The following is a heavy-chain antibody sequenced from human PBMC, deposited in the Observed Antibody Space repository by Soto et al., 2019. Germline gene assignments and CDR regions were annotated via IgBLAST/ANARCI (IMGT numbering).Heavy chain of an antibody. CDR1: GGTISSSSYY. CDR3: ARHGGMYCSSTSCYAGDYYYYYMDV. CDR2: IYYSGST. D-gene: IGHD2-2*01. V-gene: IGHV4-39*01. J-gene: IGHJ6*03. Sequence: SETLDITCTVSGGTISSSSYYWGWISQTPGKGMEWIGSIYYSGSTYYNPSLKSRVTISVDTSKNQFSLKLSSVTAADTAVYYCARHGGMYCSSTSCYAGDYYYYYMDVWGKGTTVTVS.